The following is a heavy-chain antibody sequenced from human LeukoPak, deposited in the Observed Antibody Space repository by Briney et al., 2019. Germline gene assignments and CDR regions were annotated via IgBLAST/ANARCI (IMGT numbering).Heavy chain of an antibody. J-gene: IGHJ4*02. D-gene: IGHD3-10*01. CDR1: GFTFSSFG. Sequence: GGSLRLSCAASGFTFSSFGMHWVRQVPGKGLVWVSHINSDGRTTDYADSVRGRFTISRDNAKNTLYLQMNRLTVEDTAVYYCGRGMRDYYGLDYWGQGFLVTVSS. CDR3: GRGMRDYYGLDY. V-gene: IGHV3-74*01. CDR2: INSDGRTT.